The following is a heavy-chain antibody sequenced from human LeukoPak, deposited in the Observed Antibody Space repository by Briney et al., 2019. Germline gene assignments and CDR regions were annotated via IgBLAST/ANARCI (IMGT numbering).Heavy chain of an antibody. CDR3: AKELRGSYYSYYYYMDV. V-gene: IGHV3-30*02. CDR1: GFTFSSYG. Sequence: GGSLRLSCAASGFTFSSYGMHWVRQAPGKGLEWVAFIRYDGSNKYYADSVKGRFTISRDNSKNTLYLQMNSLRAEDTAVYYCAKELRGSYYSYYYYMDVWGKGTTVTVSS. J-gene: IGHJ6*03. CDR2: IRYDGSNK. D-gene: IGHD1-26*01.